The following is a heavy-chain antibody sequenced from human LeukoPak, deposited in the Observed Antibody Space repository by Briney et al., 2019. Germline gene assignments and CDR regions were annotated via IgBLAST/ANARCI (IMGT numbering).Heavy chain of an antibody. CDR1: GFPFSNYW. J-gene: IGHJ2*01. V-gene: IGHV3-23*01. Sequence: PGGSLRLSCAASGFPFSNYWMSWVRQAPGKGLEWVSTISGSGGSIYYADSVKGRFTISRDNSKNTLNLQMNSLRADDTAVYYCAKGLPPSSTWAYWHFDLWGRGALVTVSS. CDR2: ISGSGGSI. CDR3: AKGLPPSSTWAYWHFDL. D-gene: IGHD6-13*01.